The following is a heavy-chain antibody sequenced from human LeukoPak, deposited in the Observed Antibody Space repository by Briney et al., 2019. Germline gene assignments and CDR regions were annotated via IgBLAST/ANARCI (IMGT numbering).Heavy chain of an antibody. CDR1: GGSIISSSYN. Sequence: SETLSLTCTVSGGSIISSSYNWGWIRQPPGKGLEWIGTIYYSGTTYYNPSLQSRVTISVDTSKNEFSLKVNSVTAADTAVYYCARLTTDYVWGSYRSGDDAFDIWGQGTMVTVSS. CDR3: ARLTTDYVWGSYRSGDDAFDI. D-gene: IGHD3-16*02. V-gene: IGHV4-39*01. J-gene: IGHJ3*02. CDR2: IYYSGTT.